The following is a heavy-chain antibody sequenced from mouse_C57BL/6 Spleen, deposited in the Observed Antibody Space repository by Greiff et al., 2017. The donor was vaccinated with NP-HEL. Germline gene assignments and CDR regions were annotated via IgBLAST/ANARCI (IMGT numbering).Heavy chain of an antibody. Sequence: QVQLQQPGAELVKPGASVKMSCKASGYTFTSYWITWVKQRPGQGLEWIGDIYPGSGSTNYNEKFKSKATLTVDTSSSTAYMQLRSLTSEDSAVYYCAWGTTGVEYFDYWGQGTTLTVSS. CDR1: GYTFTSYW. J-gene: IGHJ2*01. CDR2: IYPGSGST. V-gene: IGHV1-55*01. D-gene: IGHD1-1*01. CDR3: AWGTTGVEYFDY.